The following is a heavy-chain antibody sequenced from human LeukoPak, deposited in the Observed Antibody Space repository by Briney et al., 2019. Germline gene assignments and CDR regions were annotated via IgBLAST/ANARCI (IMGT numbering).Heavy chain of an antibody. CDR1: GGTFSNYA. J-gene: IGHJ4*02. CDR2: IIPSLAIA. D-gene: IGHD3-22*01. CDR3: ARGGVRDDFSGYCFDY. V-gene: IGHV1-69*04. Sequence: SVKVSCKASGGTFSNYAINWVRQAPGQGLEWMGRIIPSLAIANYAQKFQDRVTIIADKSTSTAYMELSSLRSEDTATYYCARGGVRDDFSGYCFDYWGQGALVTVSS.